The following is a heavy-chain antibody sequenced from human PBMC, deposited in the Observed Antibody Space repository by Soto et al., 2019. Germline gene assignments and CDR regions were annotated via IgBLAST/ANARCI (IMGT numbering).Heavy chain of an antibody. J-gene: IGHJ4*02. Sequence: EVQLLESGGGLVQPGGSLRLSCAASGFTFSNYAMNWVRQAPGKGLEWGSAISNSGGYTYYADSVKGRFTMSRDSSNNVVYVQMNSLRAEDTAVYYCAKGSLLGGNYDLDYWGQGTLVTVSS. CDR1: GFTFSNYA. D-gene: IGHD4-4*01. CDR3: AKGSLLGGNYDLDY. CDR2: ISNSGGYT. V-gene: IGHV3-23*01.